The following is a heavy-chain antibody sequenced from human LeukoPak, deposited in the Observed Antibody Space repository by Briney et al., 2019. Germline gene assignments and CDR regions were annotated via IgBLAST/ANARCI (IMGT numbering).Heavy chain of an antibody. J-gene: IGHJ3*02. CDR3: ARDDGRYFDRLGHDAFDI. Sequence: SVKVSCKASGGTFSTYAISWVRQAPGQGLEWMGGIIPIFGTSNYAQKFQGRVTLTADESTSTAYMELSSLRSEDTGVSYCARDDGRYFDRLGHDAFDIWGQGTLVTVSS. V-gene: IGHV1-69*13. CDR2: IIPIFGTS. CDR1: GGTFSTYA. D-gene: IGHD3-9*01.